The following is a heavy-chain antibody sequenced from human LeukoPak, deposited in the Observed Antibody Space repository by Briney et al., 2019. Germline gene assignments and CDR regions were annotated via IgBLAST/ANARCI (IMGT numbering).Heavy chain of an antibody. D-gene: IGHD3-3*01. CDR1: GFTFSSYS. V-gene: IGHV3-21*01. CDR2: ISSSSSYI. J-gene: IGHJ5*02. Sequence: AGGSLRLSCAASGFTFSSYSMNWVRQAPGKGLEWVSSISSSSSYIYYADSVKGRFTISRDNAKNSLYPQMNSLRAEDTAVYYCARDHGVGGFDPRGQGTLVTVSS. CDR3: ARDHGVGGFDP.